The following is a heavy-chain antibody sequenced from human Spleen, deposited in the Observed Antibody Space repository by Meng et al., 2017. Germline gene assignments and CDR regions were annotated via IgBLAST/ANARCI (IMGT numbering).Heavy chain of an antibody. CDR3: AREKNSGFYNYYGLDV. Sequence: SVKVSCKASGGTFSSYTISWVRQAPGQGLEWMGRIIPILGIANYAQKFQGRVTITADKSTSTAYMELSSLRAEDTAVYYCAREKNSGFYNYYGLDVWGQGTTVTVSS. V-gene: IGHV1-69*04. J-gene: IGHJ6*02. D-gene: IGHD6-19*01. CDR1: GGTFSSYT. CDR2: IIPILGIA.